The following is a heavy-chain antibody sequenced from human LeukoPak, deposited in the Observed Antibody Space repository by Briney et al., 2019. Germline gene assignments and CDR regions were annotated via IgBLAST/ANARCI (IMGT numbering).Heavy chain of an antibody. V-gene: IGHV3-21*01. CDR3: AAYYDFWSGYSLSDY. Sequence: GGSLRLSCAASGFTSSSYSMNWVRQAPGKGLEWVSSISSSSSYIYYADSVKGRFTISRDNAKNSLYLQMNSLRAEDTAVYYCAAYYDFWSGYSLSDYWGQGTLVTVSS. CDR2: ISSSSSYI. CDR1: GFTSSSYS. D-gene: IGHD3-3*01. J-gene: IGHJ4*02.